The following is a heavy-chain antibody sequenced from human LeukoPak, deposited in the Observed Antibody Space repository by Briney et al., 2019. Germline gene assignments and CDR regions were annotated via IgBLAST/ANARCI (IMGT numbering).Heavy chain of an antibody. D-gene: IGHD1-26*01. J-gene: IGHJ4*02. CDR2: IYHSGST. CDR1: SGSFSNYY. Sequence: SETLSLTCAVYSGSFSNYYWSWIRQPPGKGLEWIGSIYHSGSTYYNPSLKSRVTISVDTSKNQFSLKLSSVTAADTAVYYCARVGVGELARFDYWGQGTLVTVSS. CDR3: ARVGVGELARFDY. V-gene: IGHV4-34*01.